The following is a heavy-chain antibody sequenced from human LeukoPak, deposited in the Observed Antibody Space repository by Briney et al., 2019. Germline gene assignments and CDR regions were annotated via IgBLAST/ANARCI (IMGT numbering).Heavy chain of an antibody. D-gene: IGHD6-19*01. CDR3: ARGAGSGPGYSSGWYFDY. CDR1: GGSISSGDYY. V-gene: IGHV4-30-2*01. J-gene: IGHJ4*02. CDR2: IYHSGST. Sequence: PSETLSLTCTVSGGSISSGDYYWSWIRQPPGKGLEWIGYIYHSGSTFYNPSLKSRVTISVDRSKNQSSLKLSSVTAADTAAYYCARGAGSGPGYSSGWYFDYWGQGTLVTVSS.